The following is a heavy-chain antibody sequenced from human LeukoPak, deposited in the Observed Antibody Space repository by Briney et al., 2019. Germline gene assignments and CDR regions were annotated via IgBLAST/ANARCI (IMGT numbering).Heavy chain of an antibody. CDR2: IYYSGST. CDR3: ARDNRYYDFWSGYDY. CDR1: GGSISSYY. V-gene: IGHV4-59*01. J-gene: IGHJ4*02. Sequence: SETLSLTCTVSGGSISSYYWSWIRQPPGKGLEWIGYIYYSGSTNYNPSLKSRVTISVDTSKNQFSLKLSPVTAADTAVYYCARDNRYYDFWSGYDYWGQGTLVTVSS. D-gene: IGHD3-3*01.